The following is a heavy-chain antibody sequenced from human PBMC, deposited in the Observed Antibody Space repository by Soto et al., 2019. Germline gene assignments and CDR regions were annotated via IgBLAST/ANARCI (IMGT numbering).Heavy chain of an antibody. CDR3: ARGGDIVVVPAAMHTDY. D-gene: IGHD2-2*01. Sequence: QVQLVQSGAEVKKPGASVKVSCKASGYTFTGYYMRWVRQAPGQGLEWMGWINPNSGGTNYAQKFQGWVTMTRDTSISTAYMELSRLSSDDTAVYYCARGGDIVVVPAAMHTDYWGQGTLVTVSS. CDR2: INPNSGGT. V-gene: IGHV1-2*04. CDR1: GYTFTGYY. J-gene: IGHJ4*02.